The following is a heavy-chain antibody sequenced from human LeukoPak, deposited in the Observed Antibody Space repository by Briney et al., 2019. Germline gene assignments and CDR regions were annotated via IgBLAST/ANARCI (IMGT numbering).Heavy chain of an antibody. CDR3: ARAPPPRYSGSYHPYDYYFDY. Sequence: PGGSLRLSCAASGFTFSSYEMNWVRQAPGRGREWVSYISRGGITIYSADSVKGRFTTSRDTAKTTMFLQMNSLRAEDTAVYYCARAPPPRYSGSYHPYDYYFDYWGPGTLVTVSS. J-gene: IGHJ4*02. CDR1: GFTFSSYE. D-gene: IGHD1-26*01. V-gene: IGHV3-48*03. CDR2: ISRGGITI.